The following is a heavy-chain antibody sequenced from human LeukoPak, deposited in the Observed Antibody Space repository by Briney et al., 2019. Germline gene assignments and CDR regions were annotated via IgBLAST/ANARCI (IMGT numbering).Heavy chain of an antibody. CDR1: GYTFTSYA. J-gene: IGHJ4*02. Sequence: ASVKVSCKASGYTFTSYAIAWVRQAPGQGLEWMGWISAYNGGTNYAQKFRGRVTMTTDTSTNTGYMELSRLRSDDTAVYYCARDKRAGTADYWGQGTLVTVSS. CDR2: ISAYNGGT. CDR3: ARDKRAGTADY. V-gene: IGHV1-18*01. D-gene: IGHD6-13*01.